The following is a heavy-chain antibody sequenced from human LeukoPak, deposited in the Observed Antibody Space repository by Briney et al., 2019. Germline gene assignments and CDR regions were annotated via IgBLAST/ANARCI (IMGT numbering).Heavy chain of an antibody. CDR3: ARDERWFGEGLTAGWFDP. V-gene: IGHV4-39*07. CDR1: GGSISSSSYY. Sequence: SETLSLTCTVSGGSISSSSYYWGWIRQPPGKGLEWIGSIYYSGSTYYNPSLKSRVTISVDTSKNQFSLKLSSVTAADTAVYYCARDERWFGEGLTAGWFDPWGQGTLVTVSS. CDR2: IYYSGST. D-gene: IGHD3-10*01. J-gene: IGHJ5*02.